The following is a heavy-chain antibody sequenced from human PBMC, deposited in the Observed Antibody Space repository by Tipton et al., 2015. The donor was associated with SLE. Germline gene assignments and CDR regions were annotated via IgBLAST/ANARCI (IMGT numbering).Heavy chain of an antibody. CDR2: IRNIGLTT. V-gene: IGHV3-23*01. J-gene: IGHJ4*02. CDR1: TFTFTDYD. D-gene: IGHD3-10*01. CDR3: ANPSSDMVLGVISGSY. Sequence: GSLRLSCAASTFTFTDYDMSWVRQAPGKGLEWVAGIRNIGLTTSYAYSAKGRVTISRDNSTNTLYLQMNSLRVEDTAVYYCANPSSDMVLGVISGSYWGQGTLVTVSS.